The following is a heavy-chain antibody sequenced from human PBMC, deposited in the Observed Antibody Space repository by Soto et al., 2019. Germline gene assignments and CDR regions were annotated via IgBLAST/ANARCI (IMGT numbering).Heavy chain of an antibody. CDR2: IIPIFGTA. Sequence: QVQLVQSGAEVKKPGSSVKVSCKASGGTFSSYAISWVRQAPGQGLEWMGGIIPIFGTANYAQKFQGRVTITADESTSTAYMELSSLRSEDTAVYYCARVPCGSCYFYYYYGMDVWGQGTTVTVSS. CDR1: GGTFSSYA. J-gene: IGHJ6*02. V-gene: IGHV1-69*01. D-gene: IGHD2-15*01. CDR3: ARVPCGSCYFYYYYGMDV.